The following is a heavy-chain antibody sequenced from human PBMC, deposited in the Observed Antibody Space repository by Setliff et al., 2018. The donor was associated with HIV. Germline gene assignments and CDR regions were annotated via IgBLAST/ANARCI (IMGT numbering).Heavy chain of an antibody. CDR3: VKDEKVSTGRFQVRFFDY. V-gene: IGHV3-43D*03. D-gene: IGHD5-12*01. CDR1: GFTFNDYA. CDR2: ISWDGGST. J-gene: IGHJ4*02. Sequence: HPGGSLRLSCAASGFTFNDYAMHWVRQTPGKGLEWVSLISWDGGSTSYADSVKGRFTISRDNSKNSLYLQMNSLRAEDTALYYCVKDEKVSTGRFQVRFFDYWGQGTLVTVS.